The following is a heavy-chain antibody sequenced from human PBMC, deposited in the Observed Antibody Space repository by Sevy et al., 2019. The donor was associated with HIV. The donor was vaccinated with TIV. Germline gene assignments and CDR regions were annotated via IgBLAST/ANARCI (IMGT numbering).Heavy chain of an antibody. V-gene: IGHV1-2*02. Sequence: ASVKVSCKASGYTFTGYYMHWLRQAPGQGLEWMGWINPNSGGTNYAQKFQGRVTMTRDTSITTAYMELNRLSSDDTAVYYCARAPYTSGRLGYFDYWGQGTLVTVSS. J-gene: IGHJ4*02. D-gene: IGHD6-19*01. CDR2: INPNSGGT. CDR3: ARAPYTSGRLGYFDY. CDR1: GYTFTGYY.